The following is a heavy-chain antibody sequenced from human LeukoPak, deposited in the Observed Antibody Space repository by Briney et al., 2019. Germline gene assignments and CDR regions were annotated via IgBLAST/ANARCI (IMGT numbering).Heavy chain of an antibody. Sequence: PSETLSLTCTVSGGSISSGSYYWSWIRQPAGKGLEWIGRIYTSGSTNYNPSLKSRVTISVDTSKNQFSLKLSSVTAADTTVYYCARVVYDSSGYYFYAFDIWGQGTMVTVSS. J-gene: IGHJ3*02. CDR3: ARVVYDSSGYYFYAFDI. V-gene: IGHV4-61*02. D-gene: IGHD3-22*01. CDR2: IYTSGST. CDR1: GGSISSGSYY.